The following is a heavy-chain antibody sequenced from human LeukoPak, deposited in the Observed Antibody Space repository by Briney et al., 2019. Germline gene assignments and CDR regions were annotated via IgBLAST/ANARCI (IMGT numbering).Heavy chain of an antibody. CDR3: ARFIAMGYYFDY. V-gene: IGHV4-31*03. J-gene: IGHJ4*02. Sequence: SETLSLTCTVSGVSISSGGYYWSWIRQHPGKGLEWIGYIYYSGRTYYNPSLKSRVTISVDTSKNQFSLKLSSVTAADTAVFYFARFIAMGYYFDYWGQGTLVTVSS. CDR1: GVSISSGGYY. CDR2: IYYSGRT. D-gene: IGHD5-18*01.